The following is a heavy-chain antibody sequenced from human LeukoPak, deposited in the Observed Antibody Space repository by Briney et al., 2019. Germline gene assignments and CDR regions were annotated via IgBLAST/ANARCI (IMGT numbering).Heavy chain of an antibody. D-gene: IGHD5-12*01. Sequence: GGSLRLSCAASGFTFSTYWMSWVRQVPGKGLEWVANIKKDGSETYYVDSVKGRFTISRDNTRNSLYLQMNSLRAEDTAMYYCARGRYSGTTYYFDYWGQGTLVTVSS. J-gene: IGHJ4*02. CDR3: ARGRYSGTTYYFDY. CDR2: IKKDGSET. V-gene: IGHV3-7*03. CDR1: GFTFSTYW.